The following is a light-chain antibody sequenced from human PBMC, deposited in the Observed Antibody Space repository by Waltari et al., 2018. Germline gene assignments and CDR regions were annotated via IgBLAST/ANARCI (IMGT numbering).Light chain of an antibody. J-gene: IGLJ3*02. Sequence: SYELTQPPSVSVSPGQTARNTCPGDALPTKYAYWYQQKSGQAPVLVIYEDSKRPSGIPERFSGSSSGTMATLTISGAQVEDEVDYYCYSTDSSDNHRVFGGGTKLTVL. CDR3: YSTDSSDNHRV. CDR1: ALPTKY. V-gene: IGLV3-10*01. CDR2: EDS.